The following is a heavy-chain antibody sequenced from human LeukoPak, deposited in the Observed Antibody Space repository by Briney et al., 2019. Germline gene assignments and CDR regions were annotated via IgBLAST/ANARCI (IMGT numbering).Heavy chain of an antibody. Sequence: PSETLSLTCTVSGDSISSSSSYWGWIRPPPGKGLEWIGSIYYSGSTNYNPSLKSRVTISVDTSKNQFSLKLSSVTAADTAVYYCAGGGLRWEWDYYYYMDVWGKGTTVTISS. J-gene: IGHJ6*03. CDR2: IYYSGST. CDR3: AGGGLRWEWDYYYYMDV. CDR1: GDSISSSSSY. V-gene: IGHV4-39*07. D-gene: IGHD5-12*01.